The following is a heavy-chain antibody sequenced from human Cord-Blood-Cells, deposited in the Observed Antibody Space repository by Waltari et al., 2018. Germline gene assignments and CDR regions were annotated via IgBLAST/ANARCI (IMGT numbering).Heavy chain of an antibody. D-gene: IGHD1-1*01. CDR1: GFTFSSYV. CDR2: ISYDGSNK. V-gene: IGHV3-30*04. Sequence: QVQLVESGGGVVQPGRSLRLSCAASGFTFSSYVMHWVRQAPGKGLEWVAVISYDGSNKYYADSVKGRFTISRDNSKNTLYLQMNSLRAEDTAVYYCARDPGLTTYYFDYWGQGTLVTVSS. J-gene: IGHJ4*02. CDR3: ARDPGLTTYYFDY.